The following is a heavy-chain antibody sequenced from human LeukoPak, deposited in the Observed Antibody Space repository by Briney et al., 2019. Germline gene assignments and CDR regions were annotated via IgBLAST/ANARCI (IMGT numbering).Heavy chain of an antibody. CDR3: ARDRSIAVAGRSLYYYGMDV. CDR2: IHTGNGFT. J-gene: IGHJ6*02. CDR1: GYSFTNYA. Sequence: GASVKVSCKASGYSFTNYAFHWVRQAPGQSLEWMGWIHTGNGFTRYSQKLQGRVTVTTDTSTSTAYMELRSLRSDDTAVYYCARDRSIAVAGRSLYYYGMDVWGQGTTVTVSS. D-gene: IGHD6-19*01. V-gene: IGHV1-3*04.